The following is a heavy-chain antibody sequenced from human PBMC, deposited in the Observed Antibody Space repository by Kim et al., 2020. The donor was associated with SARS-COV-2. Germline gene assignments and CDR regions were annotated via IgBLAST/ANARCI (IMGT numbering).Heavy chain of an antibody. CDR2: IIPILGIA. J-gene: IGHJ3*02. Sequence: SVKVSCKASGGTFSSYTISWVRQAPGQGLEWMGRIIPILGIANYAQKFQGRVTITADKSTSTAYMELSSLRSEDTAVYYCARALYYYDSSGYHDAFDIWGQGTMVTVSS. V-gene: IGHV1-69*02. CDR3: ARALYYYDSSGYHDAFDI. CDR1: GGTFSSYT. D-gene: IGHD3-22*01.